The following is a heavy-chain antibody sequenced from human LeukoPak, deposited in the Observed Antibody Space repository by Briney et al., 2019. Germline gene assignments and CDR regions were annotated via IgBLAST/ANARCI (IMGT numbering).Heavy chain of an antibody. CDR1: GFTFGDYA. D-gene: IGHD6-19*01. CDR2: IRSKAYGGTT. Sequence: GGSPRLSCTASGFTFGDYAMSWFRQAPGKGLEWVGFIRSKAYGGTTEYAASVKGRFTISRDDSKSIAYLQMNSLKTEDTAVYYCTRDSSGWSYYFDYWGQGTLVTVSS. V-gene: IGHV3-49*03. CDR3: TRDSSGWSYYFDY. J-gene: IGHJ4*02.